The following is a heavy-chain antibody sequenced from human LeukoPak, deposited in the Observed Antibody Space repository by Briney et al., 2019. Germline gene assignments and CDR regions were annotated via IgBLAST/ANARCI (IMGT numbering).Heavy chain of an antibody. CDR3: AKDPGQSFDY. V-gene: IGHV3-30*18. Sequence: GGSLRLSCAASGFTFSSYGMHWVRQAPGKGLEWVAVISYDGSNKYYADSVKGRFTISRDNSKSTLYLQMNSLRAEDTAVYYCAKDPGQSFDYWGQGTLVTVSS. CDR2: ISYDGSNK. D-gene: IGHD3-10*01. CDR1: GFTFSSYG. J-gene: IGHJ4*02.